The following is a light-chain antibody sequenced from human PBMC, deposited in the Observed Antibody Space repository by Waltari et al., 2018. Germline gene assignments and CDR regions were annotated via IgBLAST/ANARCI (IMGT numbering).Light chain of an antibody. J-gene: IGLJ2*01. Sequence: QLVVTQSPSASASLGASVKLTCTLSSGHGSSAIAWHQQQPEKGPRFLLRVNSDGSHNKGDGIPGRFSGSSSGAERYLIISGLQSEDEADYYCQTWDTDIVVFGGGTKLTV. CDR3: QTWDTDIVV. V-gene: IGLV4-69*01. CDR1: SGHGSSA. CDR2: VNSDGSH.